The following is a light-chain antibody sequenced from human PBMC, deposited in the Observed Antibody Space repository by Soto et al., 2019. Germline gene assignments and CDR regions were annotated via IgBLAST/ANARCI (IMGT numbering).Light chain of an antibody. CDR2: AAS. Sequence: AIPMTQSPSSLSASTGDRVTITCRASQGISSYLAWYQQKPGKAPKLLIYAASTLQSGVPSRFSGSGSGTDFTLTISCLQSEDFATYYCQQYYSYPGTFGPGTKVDIK. J-gene: IGKJ3*01. V-gene: IGKV1-8*01. CDR1: QGISSY. CDR3: QQYYSYPGT.